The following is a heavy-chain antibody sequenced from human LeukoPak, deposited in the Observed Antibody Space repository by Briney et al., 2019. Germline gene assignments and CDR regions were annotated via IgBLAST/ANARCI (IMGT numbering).Heavy chain of an antibody. CDR3: ARRRDLYSGSYYPFDY. Sequence: GESLKISRQGSGYIFTSYWIGWVRQLPGKGLEWMGIIYPGDSDTRYSPSFQGQVTISADKSISTAYLQWSSLKASDTAMYYCARRRDLYSGSYYPFDYWGQGTLVTVSS. J-gene: IGHJ4*02. V-gene: IGHV5-51*01. D-gene: IGHD1-26*01. CDR1: GYIFTSYW. CDR2: IYPGDSDT.